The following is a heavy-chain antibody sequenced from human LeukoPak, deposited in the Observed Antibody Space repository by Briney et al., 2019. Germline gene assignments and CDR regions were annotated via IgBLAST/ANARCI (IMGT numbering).Heavy chain of an antibody. D-gene: IGHD2-15*01. Sequence: GGSLRLSCAASGFTFSSYSMSWVRQAPGKGLEWVSSISSSSSYIYYADSVKGRFTISRDNAKNSLYLQMNSLRAEDTAVYYCARGGGPTQYYYYYYGMDVWGQGTTVTVSS. CDR2: ISSSSSYI. J-gene: IGHJ6*02. CDR3: ARGGGPTQYYYYYYGMDV. V-gene: IGHV3-21*01. CDR1: GFTFSSYS.